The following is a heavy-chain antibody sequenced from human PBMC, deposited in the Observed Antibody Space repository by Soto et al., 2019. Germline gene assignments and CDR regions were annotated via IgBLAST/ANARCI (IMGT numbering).Heavy chain of an antibody. Sequence: PSETMSVTCAVPGYSNSSGYYWGWSRQPPGKGLEWIGSIYHSGSTYYNPSLKSRVTISVDTSKNQFSLTLSFVTAADTAVYYCARVGAGGYYGSGSYYKLRGMDVWGQGTTVTVSS. CDR2: IYHSGST. D-gene: IGHD3-10*01. J-gene: IGHJ6*02. V-gene: IGHV4-38-2*01. CDR3: ARVGAGGYYGSGSYYKLRGMDV. CDR1: GYSNSSGYY.